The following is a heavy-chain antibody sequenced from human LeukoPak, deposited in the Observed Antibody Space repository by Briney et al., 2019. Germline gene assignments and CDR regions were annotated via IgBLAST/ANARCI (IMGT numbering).Heavy chain of an antibody. CDR3: ARGGRDYGDFLAGR. V-gene: IGHV1-69*04. D-gene: IGHD4-17*01. Sequence: SVKLSCKASGATFSSYAISWVRHAPGQGLEWMGRVIPILGIANYAQKFQGRVTITADKSTSTAYMELSSLRTEDTAVYYCARGGRDYGDFLAGRWGQGTLVTVSS. J-gene: IGHJ4*02. CDR1: GATFSSYA. CDR2: VIPILGIA.